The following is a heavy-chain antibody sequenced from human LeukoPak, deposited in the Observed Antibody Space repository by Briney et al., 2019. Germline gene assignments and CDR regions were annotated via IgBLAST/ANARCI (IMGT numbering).Heavy chain of an antibody. CDR1: GYTFTSYD. CDR3: CWGRYGGYFDY. CDR2: MNPNSGNT. D-gene: IGHD3-9*01. J-gene: IGHJ4*02. V-gene: IGHV1-8*03. Sequence: ASVKFSCKASGYTFTSYDINWVRQATGQGLEWMGWMNPNSGNTGYAQKFQGRVTITRNTSISTAYMELSSLRSEDTAVYYCCWGRYGGYFDYWGQGTLVTVSS.